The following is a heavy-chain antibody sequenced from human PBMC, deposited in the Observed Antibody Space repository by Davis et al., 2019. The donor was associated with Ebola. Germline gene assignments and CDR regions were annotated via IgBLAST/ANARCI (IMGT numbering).Heavy chain of an antibody. D-gene: IGHD3-3*01. CDR2: IIPIFGTA. Sequence: AASVKVSCKAVGDTLTSYAMTWVRQAPGQGLEWMGGIIPIFGTANYAQKFQGRVTITADESTSTAYMELSSLRSEDTAVYYCARGAGWSGYYTSYYYYGMDVWGKGTTVTVSS. V-gene: IGHV1-69*13. CDR1: GDTLTSYA. J-gene: IGHJ6*04. CDR3: ARGAGWSGYYTSYYYYGMDV.